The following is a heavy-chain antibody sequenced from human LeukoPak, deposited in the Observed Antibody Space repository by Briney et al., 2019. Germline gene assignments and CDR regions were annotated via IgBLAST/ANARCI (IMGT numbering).Heavy chain of an antibody. CDR2: INHSGST. CDR1: GGSFSGYY. CDR3: ARKYDFWSAFDY. D-gene: IGHD3-3*01. Sequence: SETLSLTCAVYGGSFSGYYWNWIRQSPGKGLEWIGEINHSGSTNYNPSLKSRVTISVDTSKNQFSLKLSSVTAADTAVYYCARKYDFWSAFDYWGQGTLVTVSS. J-gene: IGHJ4*02. V-gene: IGHV4-34*01.